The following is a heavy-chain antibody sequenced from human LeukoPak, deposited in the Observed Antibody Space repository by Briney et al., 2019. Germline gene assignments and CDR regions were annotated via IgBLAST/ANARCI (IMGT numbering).Heavy chain of an antibody. Sequence: GGSLRLSCAASGFTFSNAWMNWVRQAPGKGLEWVGRVKSKPDGGTTAYAAPVKGRFTISRDDSKNTVSLQMISLKAEDTAVCYCTTRGDAVSNAFNYWGQGTLVTVSS. D-gene: IGHD2-21*01. CDR1: GFTFSNAW. V-gene: IGHV3-15*01. J-gene: IGHJ4*02. CDR2: VKSKPDGGTT. CDR3: TTRGDAVSNAFNY.